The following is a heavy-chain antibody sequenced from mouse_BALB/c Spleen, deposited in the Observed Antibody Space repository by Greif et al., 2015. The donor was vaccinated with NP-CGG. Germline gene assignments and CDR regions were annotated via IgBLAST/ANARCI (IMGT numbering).Heavy chain of an antibody. CDR1: GFTFSSYA. D-gene: IGHD2-4*01. V-gene: IGHV5-6-5*01. Sequence: EVKLVESGGGLVKPGGSLKLSCAASGFTFSSYAMSWVRQTPEKRLEWVASISSGGSTYYPDSVKGRFTISRDNARNILHLQMSSLRSEDTAMYYCARGFYYDYDDGYYAMDYWGQGTSVTVSS. J-gene: IGHJ4*01. CDR2: ISSGGST. CDR3: ARGFYYDYDDGYYAMDY.